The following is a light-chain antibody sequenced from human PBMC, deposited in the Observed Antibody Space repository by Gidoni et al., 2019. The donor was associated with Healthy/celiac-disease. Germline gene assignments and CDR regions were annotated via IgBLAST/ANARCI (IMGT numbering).Light chain of an antibody. Sequence: YELTQPPAVSVSPGQTASITCSGDQLGDKYACWYQQQPGQSPVLVIYQDSKRPSGIPERFSGSNSGNTATLPISGTQAMDEADYYCQAWDSSTVVFGGGTKLTVL. CDR2: QDS. V-gene: IGLV3-1*01. J-gene: IGLJ2*01. CDR3: QAWDSSTVV. CDR1: QLGDKY.